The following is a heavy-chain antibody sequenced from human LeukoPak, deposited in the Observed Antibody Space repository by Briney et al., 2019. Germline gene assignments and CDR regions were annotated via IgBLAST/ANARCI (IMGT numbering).Heavy chain of an antibody. CDR3: ARVSYGPPTDY. Sequence: SETLSLTCTVSGYSISSGYYWGWIRQPSGKGLEWIGSIYHSGSTYYNPSLKSRVTISVDTSKNQFSLKLSSVTAADTAVYYCARVSYGPPTDYWGQGTLVTVSS. CDR2: IYHSGST. CDR1: GYSISSGYY. V-gene: IGHV4-38-2*02. J-gene: IGHJ4*02. D-gene: IGHD5-18*01.